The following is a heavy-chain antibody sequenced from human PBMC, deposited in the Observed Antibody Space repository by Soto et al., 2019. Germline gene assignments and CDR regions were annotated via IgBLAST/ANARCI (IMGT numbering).Heavy chain of an antibody. CDR2: IIPIFGTA. CDR3: ARGGRRGYYDSSGYAKTPFDY. Sequence: SVKVSCKASGGTFSSYAISWVRQAPGQGLEGMGGIIPIFGTANYAQKFQGRVTITADESTSTAYMELSSLRSEDTAVYYCARGGRRGYYDSSGYAKTPFDYWGQGTLVTVSS. V-gene: IGHV1-69*13. CDR1: GGTFSSYA. J-gene: IGHJ4*02. D-gene: IGHD3-22*01.